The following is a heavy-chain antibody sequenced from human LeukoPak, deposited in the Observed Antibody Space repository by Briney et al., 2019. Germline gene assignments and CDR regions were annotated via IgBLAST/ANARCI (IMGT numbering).Heavy chain of an antibody. V-gene: IGHV3-53*05. Sequence: GGSLRLSCAASGFTVSSNYMSWVRQAPGKGLEWVSVIYSGGSTYYADSVKGRFTISRDNSKNTLYLQMNSLRSEDTAVYYCARDATLLWFGETLGGNFDYWGQGTLVTVSS. CDR3: ARDATLLWFGETLGGNFDY. CDR2: IYSGGST. D-gene: IGHD3-10*01. CDR1: GFTVSSNY. J-gene: IGHJ4*02.